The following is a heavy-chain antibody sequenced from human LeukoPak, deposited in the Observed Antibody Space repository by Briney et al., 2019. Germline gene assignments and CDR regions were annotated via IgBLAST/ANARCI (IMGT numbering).Heavy chain of an antibody. V-gene: IGHV4-59*01. CDR3: ARTTIFGVAVGFDY. D-gene: IGHD3-3*01. Sequence: SETLSLTCTVSGGSISSYYWSWIRQPPGKGLEWIGYIYYSGSTNYNPSLKSRVTISVGTSKNQFSLKLSSVTAADTAVYYCARTTIFGVAVGFDYWGQGTLVTVSS. J-gene: IGHJ4*02. CDR2: IYYSGST. CDR1: GGSISSYY.